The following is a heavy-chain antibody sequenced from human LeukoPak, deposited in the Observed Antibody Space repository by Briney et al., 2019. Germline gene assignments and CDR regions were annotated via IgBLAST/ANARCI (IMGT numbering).Heavy chain of an antibody. V-gene: IGHV3-30*03. D-gene: IGHD3-16*02. CDR3: AREEHDYVWGSYRYYYYYGIDV. J-gene: IGHJ6*02. CDR2: ISFDGSNE. CDR1: GFTFSSYG. Sequence: GGSLRLSCAASGFTFSSYGMHWVRQSPGRGLEWVSFISFDGSNEFYADSLKGRFTISRDNSKDTLYLQMDSLRAEDTAPYYCAREEHDYVWGSYRYYYYYGIDVWGQGTTVTVSS.